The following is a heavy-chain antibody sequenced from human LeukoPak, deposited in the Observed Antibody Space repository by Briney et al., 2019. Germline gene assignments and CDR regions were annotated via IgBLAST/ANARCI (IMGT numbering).Heavy chain of an antibody. V-gene: IGHV1-2*02. CDR3: ARGVAAMVIFPTNYGMDV. J-gene: IGHJ6*02. D-gene: IGHD5-18*01. Sequence: ASVKVSCKASGYTFTGYYMHWVRQAPGQGLEWMGWINPNSGGTNYAQKFQGRVTMTRDTSISTAYMELSRLRSDDTAVYYCARGVAAMVIFPTNYGMDVWGQGTTVTVSS. CDR1: GYTFTGYY. CDR2: INPNSGGT.